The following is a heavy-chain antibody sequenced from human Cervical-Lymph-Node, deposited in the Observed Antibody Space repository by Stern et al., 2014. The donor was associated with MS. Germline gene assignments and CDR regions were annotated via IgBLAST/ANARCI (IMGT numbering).Heavy chain of an antibody. D-gene: IGHD3-10*01. J-gene: IGHJ5*02. CDR1: GGSFKSYA. Sequence: QMQLVQSGAEVKKPASSVRVSCKASGGSFKSYAFNWLRQAPGPGLEWMGDIVPMFAKASYAQKFQGRVTVTADKATNIVYMELSFLTSEDTAVYYCARERSIHYPAFAPWGQGTLVTVSS. CDR2: IVPMFAKA. V-gene: IGHV1-69*06. CDR3: ARERSIHYPAFAP.